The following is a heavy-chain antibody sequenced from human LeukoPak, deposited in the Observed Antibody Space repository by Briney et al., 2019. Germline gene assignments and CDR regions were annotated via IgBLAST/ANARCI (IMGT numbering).Heavy chain of an antibody. V-gene: IGHV1-8*01. CDR3: ARGRVDTAMDHVFDY. Sequence: ASVKVSCKASGYTFTGYDINWVRQATGQGLEWMGWMNPNSGNTGYAQKFQGGVTMTRNTSISTAYMELSSLRSEDTAVYYCARGRVDTAMDHVFDYWGQGTLVTVSS. CDR1: GYTFTGYD. J-gene: IGHJ4*02. CDR2: MNPNSGNT. D-gene: IGHD5-18*01.